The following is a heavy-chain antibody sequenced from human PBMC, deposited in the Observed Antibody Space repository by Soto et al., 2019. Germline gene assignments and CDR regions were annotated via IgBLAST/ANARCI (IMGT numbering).Heavy chain of an antibody. CDR2: IIPIFGTA. V-gene: IGHV1-69*13. CDR1: GGTFSSYA. J-gene: IGHJ6*02. CDR3: ARDRDTAMGGDYYYYYGMDV. D-gene: IGHD5-18*01. Sequence: ASVKVSCKASGGTFSSYAISWVRQAPGQGLEWMGGIIPIFGTANYAQKFQGRVTITADESTSTAYMELSSLRSEDTAVYYCARDRDTAMGGDYYYYYGMDVWGQGTTVTVSS.